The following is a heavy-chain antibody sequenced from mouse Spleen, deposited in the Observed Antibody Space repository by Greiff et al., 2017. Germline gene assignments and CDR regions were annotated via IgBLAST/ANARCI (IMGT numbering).Heavy chain of an antibody. CDR2: IHPNSGST. V-gene: IGHV1-64*01. Sequence: QVQLKQPGAELVKPGASVKLSCTASGYTFTSYWMHWVKQRPGQGLEWIGMIHPNSGSTNYNEKFKSKATLTVDKSSSTAYMQLSSLTSEDSAVYYCARGTTVDPFAYWGQGTLVTVSA. CDR3: ARGTTVDPFAY. CDR1: GYTFTSYW. D-gene: IGHD1-1*01. J-gene: IGHJ3*01.